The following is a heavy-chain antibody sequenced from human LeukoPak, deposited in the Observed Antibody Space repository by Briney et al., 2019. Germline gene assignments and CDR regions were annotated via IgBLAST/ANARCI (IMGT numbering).Heavy chain of an antibody. J-gene: IGHJ4*02. CDR3: ARGPYYFDY. V-gene: IGHV4-59*01. CDR1: GGSISSSY. CDR2: FYHSGST. Sequence: SETLSLTCAVSGGSISSSYWNWIRQPPGKGLEWIGYFYHSGSTYYNPSLKSRVTISVDTSKNQFSLKLSSVTAADTTVYYCARGPYYFDYWGQGSLVTVSS.